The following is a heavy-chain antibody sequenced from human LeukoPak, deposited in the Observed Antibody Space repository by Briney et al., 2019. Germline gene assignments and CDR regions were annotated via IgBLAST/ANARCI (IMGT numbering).Heavy chain of an antibody. CDR3: ARSDEAAAGT. Sequence: GASVKVSCKASGYIFTGYYIHWVRQAPGQGLEWMGWINPNSGDTNFAQKFHGRVTMTRDTSISTAYMELSRLRSDDTAVYYCARSDEAAAGTWGQGTLVTVSS. CDR1: GYIFTGYY. CDR2: INPNSGDT. J-gene: IGHJ4*02. D-gene: IGHD6-13*01. V-gene: IGHV1-2*02.